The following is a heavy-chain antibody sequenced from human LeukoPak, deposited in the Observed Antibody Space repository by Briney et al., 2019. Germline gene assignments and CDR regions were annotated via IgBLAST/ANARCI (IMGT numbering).Heavy chain of an antibody. CDR2: ISGSGGST. Sequence: GGSLRLSCAASGFTFSSYGMSWVRQAPGKGLEWVSSISGSGGSTYYADSVKGRFTISRNNSKNTLYLQMNSLRAEDTAVYYCARDWGSWTGMDVWGKGTTVTISS. CDR1: GFTFSSYG. CDR3: ARDWGSWTGMDV. V-gene: IGHV3-23*01. J-gene: IGHJ6*03. D-gene: IGHD3/OR15-3a*01.